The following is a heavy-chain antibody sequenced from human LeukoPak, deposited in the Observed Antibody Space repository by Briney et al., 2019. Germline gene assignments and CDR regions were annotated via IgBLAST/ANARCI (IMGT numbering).Heavy chain of an antibody. V-gene: IGHV3-48*04. D-gene: IGHD3-3*01. CDR1: GFTFSSYN. CDR3: ARARRVDFWSGYQAYYYYYMDV. Sequence: GGSLRLSCAASGFTFSSYNMNWVRQAPGKGLEWVSYISSSSSIIYYADSVKGRFTISRDNAKNSLYLQMNSLRAEDTAVYYCARARRVDFWSGYQAYYYYYMDVWGKGTTVTVSS. J-gene: IGHJ6*03. CDR2: ISSSSSII.